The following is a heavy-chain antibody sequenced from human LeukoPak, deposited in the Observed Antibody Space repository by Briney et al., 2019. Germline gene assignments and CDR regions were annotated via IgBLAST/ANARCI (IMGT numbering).Heavy chain of an antibody. D-gene: IGHD3-10*01. Sequence: SETLSLTCTVSGGSISRYYWSWIRQPPGKGLEWIGYIYYSGSTNYNPSLKSRVTISVDTSKNQFSLKLSSVTAADTAVYYCARRVGYYYGSGSYGWFDPWGQGTLVTVSS. V-gene: IGHV4-59*01. CDR3: ARRVGYYYGSGSYGWFDP. CDR2: IYYSGST. J-gene: IGHJ5*02. CDR1: GGSISRYY.